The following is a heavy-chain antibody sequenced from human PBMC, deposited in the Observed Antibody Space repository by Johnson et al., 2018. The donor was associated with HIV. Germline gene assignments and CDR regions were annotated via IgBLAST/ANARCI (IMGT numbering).Heavy chain of an antibody. CDR2: ISYDGSNK. CDR1: GFTFSSYA. CDR3: DRGDAFDI. Sequence: QVQLVESGGGVVQPGRSLRLSCAASGFTFSSYAMHWVRQAPGKGLEWVAVISYDGSNKYYADSVKGRFTISRDNSKNTLYLQMNSLRAEDTAGYYYDRGDAFDIWGQGTMVTVSS. V-gene: IGHV3-30-3*01. J-gene: IGHJ3*02.